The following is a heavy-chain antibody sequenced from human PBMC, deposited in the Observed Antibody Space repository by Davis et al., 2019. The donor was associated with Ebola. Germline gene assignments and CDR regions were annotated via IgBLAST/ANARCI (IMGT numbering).Heavy chain of an antibody. CDR1: GYRFTSYW. J-gene: IGHJ3*01. D-gene: IGHD6-19*01. V-gene: IGHV5-51*01. CDR2: IYPDDSDT. Sequence: GESLNISCKGSGYRFTSYWIGWVRQMPGRGLQWMGIIYPDDSDTTYSPSFQGQITISADRSISTAYLQWSSLKVSDTAMCYCALLPYRSTWNDGFDFWGQGTMVTVSS. CDR3: ALLPYRSTWNDGFDF.